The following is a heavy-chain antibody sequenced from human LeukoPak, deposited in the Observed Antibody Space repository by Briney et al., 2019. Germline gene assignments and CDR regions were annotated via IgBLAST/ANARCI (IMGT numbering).Heavy chain of an antibody. D-gene: IGHD3-10*02. J-gene: IGHJ4*02. CDR2: ISGSGGST. Sequence: PGGSLRLSCAASGFTFSSYAMSWVRQAPGKGLEWVSAISGSGGSTYYADSVKGRFTISRDNSKNTLYLQMNSLRPEDTAVYYCARSPRFGEFNFWGQRTLVTVSS. CDR1: GFTFSSYA. V-gene: IGHV3-23*01. CDR3: ARSPRFGEFNF.